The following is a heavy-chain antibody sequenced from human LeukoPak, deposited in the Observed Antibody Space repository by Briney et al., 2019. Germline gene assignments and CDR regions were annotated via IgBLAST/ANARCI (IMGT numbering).Heavy chain of an antibody. CDR3: ARVSELATIPPYFDS. J-gene: IGHJ4*02. CDR2: ISNGGSTI. Sequence: GGSLRLSCAASGLTFSDYYMSWIRQAPGQGLEWVSYISNGGSTIYYADSVKGRFTISRNNAKKSLYLQMNSLRAEDTAVYYCARVSELATIPPYFDSWGQGTLVTVSS. D-gene: IGHD5-24*01. CDR1: GLTFSDYY. V-gene: IGHV3-11*01.